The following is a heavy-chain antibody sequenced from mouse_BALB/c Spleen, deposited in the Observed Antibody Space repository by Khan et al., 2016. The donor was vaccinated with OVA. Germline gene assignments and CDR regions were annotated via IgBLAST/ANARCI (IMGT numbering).Heavy chain of an antibody. CDR1: GYTFTTYT. D-gene: IGHD2-14*01. V-gene: IGHV1-4*01. CDR2: INPSNGYT. J-gene: IGHJ3*01. CDR3: AKGGAYYRSDGWFSY. Sequence: QVQLKQSGAELARPGASVKMSCKASGYTFTTYTMHWVKQRPGQGLEWIGYINPSNGYTNYNQKFKDKSTLTADNSSSTAYMQLSSLTSDYSAVYYCAKGGAYYRSDGWFSYWGQGTLVTVSA.